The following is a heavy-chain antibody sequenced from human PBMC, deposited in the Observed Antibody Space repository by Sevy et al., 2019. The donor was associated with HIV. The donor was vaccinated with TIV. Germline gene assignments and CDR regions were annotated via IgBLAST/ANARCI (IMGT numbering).Heavy chain of an antibody. CDR3: ASGWSGGYFQH. J-gene: IGHJ1*01. Sequence: GGSLRLSCAASGFTFSSYWMHWVRQAPGKGLVWVSRINSDGSSTSYADSVKGRFTISRDNAKNTLYLQMNSLRAEDTAVYYCASGWSGGYFQHWGQGTLVTVSS. CDR1: GFTFSSYW. D-gene: IGHD1-26*01. CDR2: INSDGSST. V-gene: IGHV3-74*01.